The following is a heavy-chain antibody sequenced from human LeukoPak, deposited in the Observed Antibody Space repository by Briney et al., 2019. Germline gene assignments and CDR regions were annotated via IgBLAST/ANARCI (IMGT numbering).Heavy chain of an antibody. CDR2: IYYSGST. Sequence: SETLSLTCTVSGGSISSYYWSWIRQPPGKGLEWIGYIYYSGSTNYNPSLKSRVTISVDTSKNQFSLKLNSVTAADTAVYYCARGGAARLHFQNWGQGTLVTVSS. CDR3: ARGGAARLHFQN. CDR1: GGSISSYY. J-gene: IGHJ1*01. V-gene: IGHV4-59*01. D-gene: IGHD6-6*01.